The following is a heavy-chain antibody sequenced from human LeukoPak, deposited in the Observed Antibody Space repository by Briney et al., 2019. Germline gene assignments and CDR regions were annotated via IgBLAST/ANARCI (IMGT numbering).Heavy chain of an antibody. Sequence: SETLSLTCTVSGGSISSYYWSWIRQPPGKGLEWIGRIYTSGSTNYNPSLKSRVTMSVDTSKNQFSLKLSSVTAADTAVYYCASETKPVIAAAGTVYFQHWGQGTLVTVSS. CDR1: GGSISSYY. D-gene: IGHD6-13*01. V-gene: IGHV4-4*07. CDR3: ASETKPVIAAAGTVYFQH. CDR2: IYTSGST. J-gene: IGHJ1*01.